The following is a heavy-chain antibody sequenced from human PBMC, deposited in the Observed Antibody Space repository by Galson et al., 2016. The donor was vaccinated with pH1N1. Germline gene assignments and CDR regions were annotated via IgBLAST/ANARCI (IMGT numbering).Heavy chain of an antibody. CDR3: ARKRGGYNRDLHFYYYYYMDV. CDR2: VNHSGTT. Sequence: ETLSLTCAVSGGSLGGFYWTWVRQSPGVGLEWIGEVNHSGTTNYNPSLRGRVTISVDSSHQFSLTLTSVTAADTAVYYCARKRGGYNRDLHFYYYYYMDVWAMGTTVTVS. D-gene: IGHD1-14*01. J-gene: IGHJ6*03. V-gene: IGHV4-34*01. CDR1: GGSLGGFY.